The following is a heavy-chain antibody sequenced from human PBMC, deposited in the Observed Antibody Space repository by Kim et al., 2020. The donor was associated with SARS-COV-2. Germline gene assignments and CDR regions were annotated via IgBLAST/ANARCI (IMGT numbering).Heavy chain of an antibody. CDR3: AKAFYSSSWYDFYYYGMDV. Sequence: GRFTISRDNSKNTRYLQMNSLRAEDTAVYYCAKAFYSSSWYDFYYYGMDVWGQGTTVTVSS. J-gene: IGHJ6*02. V-gene: IGHV3-30*02. D-gene: IGHD6-13*01.